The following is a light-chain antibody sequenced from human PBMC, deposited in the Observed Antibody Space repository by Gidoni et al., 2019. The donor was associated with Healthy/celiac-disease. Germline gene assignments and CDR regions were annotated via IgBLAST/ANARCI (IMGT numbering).Light chain of an antibody. CDR1: RCITNY. CDR2: GAS. Sequence: DIQITQSPSAMSASVGDRVTITCRASRCITNYLAWFQQKPGKVPKRLIYGASSLQSGVPSRFSGSGSGTEFTLTISSLQPEDFATYYCLQHNNYPYTFGQGTKLEIK. J-gene: IGKJ2*01. V-gene: IGKV1-17*03. CDR3: LQHNNYPYT.